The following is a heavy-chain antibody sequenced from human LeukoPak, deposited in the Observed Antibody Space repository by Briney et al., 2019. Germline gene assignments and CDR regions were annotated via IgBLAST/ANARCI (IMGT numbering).Heavy chain of an antibody. J-gene: IGHJ3*02. D-gene: IGHD3-16*01. CDR2: IYYSGST. V-gene: IGHV4-59*12. CDR1: GGSISSYY. Sequence: TETLSLTCTVSGGSISSYYWSWIRQPPGKGLEWIGYIYYSGSTNYNSSLKSRVTISVDKSKNQFSLKLSSVTAADTAVYYCARGLRVGGAFDIWGQGTMVTVSS. CDR3: ARGLRVGGAFDI.